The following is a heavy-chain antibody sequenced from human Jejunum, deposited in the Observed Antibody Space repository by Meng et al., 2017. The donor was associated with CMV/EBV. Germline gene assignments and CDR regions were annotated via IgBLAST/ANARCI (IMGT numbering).Heavy chain of an antibody. CDR2: IRYDLATK. J-gene: IGHJ4*02. D-gene: IGHD3-10*01. CDR3: AKQGDPSAYFFDF. CDR1: GFSFSRFG. V-gene: IGHV3-30*02. Sequence: SGFSFSRFGMHWVRQAPGKGLEWVAYIRYDLATKYYVDSVKGRFTISRDNSRNSVSLQMNSLRDDDTAIYYCAKQGDPSAYFFDFWGEGTMVTVSS.